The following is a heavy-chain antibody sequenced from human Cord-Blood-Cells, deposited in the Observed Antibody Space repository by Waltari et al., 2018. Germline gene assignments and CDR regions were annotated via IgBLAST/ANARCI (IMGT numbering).Heavy chain of an antibody. CDR3: ARVLGIAYFDY. CDR2: SNTNSGGT. D-gene: IGHD7-27*01. J-gene: IGHJ4*02. CDR1: GYTFTVYY. Sequence: QVQLLQSGAEVKKPGASVTVSCKAPGYTFTVYYMHWVRQAPGQGLEWMGRSNTNSGGTNYAQKFQGRVTMTRDTSISTAYMELSRLRSDDTAVYYCARVLGIAYFDYWGQGTLVTVSS. V-gene: IGHV1-2*06.